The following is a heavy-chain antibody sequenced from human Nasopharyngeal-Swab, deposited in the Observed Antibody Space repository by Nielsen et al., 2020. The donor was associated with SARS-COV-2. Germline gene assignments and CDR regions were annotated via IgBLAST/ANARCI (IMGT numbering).Heavy chain of an antibody. CDR3: ARDQRLGGPMALGLGVFDY. Sequence: GESLKISCAVSGFPFSGYSMHWVRQTPGKGLEHVSAISDQGDTTYYANFVKGSFTISRDNSKNTLYLQMGSLRTEDTAVYYCARDQRLGGPMALGLGVFDYWGQGTLVAVSS. CDR1: GFPFSGYS. V-gene: IGHV3-64*01. CDR2: ISDQGDTT. J-gene: IGHJ4*02. D-gene: IGHD3-10*01.